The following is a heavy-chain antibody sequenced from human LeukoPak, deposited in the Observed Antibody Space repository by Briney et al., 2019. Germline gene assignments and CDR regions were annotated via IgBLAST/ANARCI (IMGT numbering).Heavy chain of an antibody. CDR3: ARDTQRGYSYGRNWFDP. CDR1: GDSISSYY. CDR2: IYTSGTT. V-gene: IGHV4-4*07. D-gene: IGHD5-18*01. J-gene: IGHJ5*02. Sequence: SETLPLTCTVSGDSISSYYWTWIRQPAGKGLDWIGRIYTSGTTNYNPSLKSRVTISVDKSKNQFSLNLSSVTAADTAVYYCARDTQRGYSYGRNWFDPWGQGTLVTVSS.